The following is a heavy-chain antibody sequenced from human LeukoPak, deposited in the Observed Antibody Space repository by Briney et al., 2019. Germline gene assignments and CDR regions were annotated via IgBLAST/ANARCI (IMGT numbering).Heavy chain of an antibody. CDR3: ARGSHSSSWYFDY. Sequence: SQTLSLTCAISGDSVSSNSATWTWIRQSPSRGLEWLGRTYYRSKWYNDYALSVKSRITINTDTSKNQFSLHLNSVTPEDTAVYYCARGSHSSSWYFDYWGQGTLVTVSS. V-gene: IGHV6-1*01. J-gene: IGHJ4*02. CDR2: TYYRSKWYN. D-gene: IGHD6-13*01. CDR1: GDSVSSNSAT.